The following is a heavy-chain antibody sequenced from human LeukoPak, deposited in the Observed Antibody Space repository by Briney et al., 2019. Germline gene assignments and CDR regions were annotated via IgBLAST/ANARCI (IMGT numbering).Heavy chain of an antibody. D-gene: IGHD2-15*01. CDR1: GGSISTSY. Sequence: SETLSLTCTVSGGSISTSYWSWIRQPAGKGLEWIGRMYMSGSSNYNPSLKSRVTMSVDTSKNQFSLKVSSVTAAGTAMYYCARDLYCSGGSCDSGGPYYFDFWGQGTLVTVSS. V-gene: IGHV4-4*07. CDR2: MYMSGSS. CDR3: ARDLYCSGGSCDSGGPYYFDF. J-gene: IGHJ4*02.